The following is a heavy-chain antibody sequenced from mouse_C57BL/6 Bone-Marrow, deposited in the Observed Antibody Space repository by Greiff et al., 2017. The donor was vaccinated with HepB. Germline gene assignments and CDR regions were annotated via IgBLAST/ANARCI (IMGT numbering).Heavy chain of an antibody. J-gene: IGHJ3*01. CDR3: ARGTTGPFAY. D-gene: IGHD1-1*01. V-gene: IGHV1-72*01. CDR1: GYTFTRYW. CDR2: IDPNSGGT. Sequence: QVHVKQPGAELVKPGASVKLSCKASGYTFTRYWMHWVKQRPGRGLAWIGRIDPNSGGTKYNEKFKSKATLPVDKPSSTAYMQLSSLTSEDSEVDDGARGTTGPFAYWGEGTLVTVSA.